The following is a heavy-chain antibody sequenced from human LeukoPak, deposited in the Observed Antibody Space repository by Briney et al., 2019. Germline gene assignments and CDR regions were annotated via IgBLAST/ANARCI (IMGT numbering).Heavy chain of an antibody. CDR2: INQDGSEK. D-gene: IGHD3-3*01. V-gene: IGHV3-7*01. CDR3: AREVAPPPLTIFGVGAKEYYFDY. J-gene: IGHJ4*02. Sequence: GGSLRLSCAASGFTFSSYWMSWVRQAPGKGLEWVANINQDGSEKYYVDSVKGRFTISRDNAKNSLYLQMNSLRAEDTAVYYCAREVAPPPLTIFGVGAKEYYFDYWGQGTLVTVSS. CDR1: GFTFSSYW.